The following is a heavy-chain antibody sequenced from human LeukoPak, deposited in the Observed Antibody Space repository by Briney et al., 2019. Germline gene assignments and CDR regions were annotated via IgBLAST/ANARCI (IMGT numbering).Heavy chain of an antibody. D-gene: IGHD3-10*01. CDR2: VSGSGGST. J-gene: IGHJ4*02. CDR1: GFTFSSYA. V-gene: IGHV3-23*01. CDR3: AKGYYYGSGSHY. Sequence: PGGSLRLSCAASGFTFSSYAMSWVRQAPGQGLDWVSAVSGSGGSTYYADSVKGRFTISRDNSKNTLYLQMNSVRAEDTAVYYCAKGYYYGSGSHYWGQGTLVTVSS.